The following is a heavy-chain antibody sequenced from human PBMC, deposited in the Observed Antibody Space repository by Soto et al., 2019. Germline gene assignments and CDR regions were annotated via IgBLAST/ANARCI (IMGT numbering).Heavy chain of an antibody. CDR2: IYSGGST. D-gene: IGHD3-3*01. J-gene: IGHJ4*02. Sequence: GGSLRLSCAASGFTVSSNYMSWVRQAPGKGLEWVSVIYSGGSTYYADSVKGRFTISRDNSKNTLYLQMNSLRAEDTAVYYCARVAYDFWSGTFIPYYFDYWGQGTLVTVSS. CDR3: ARVAYDFWSGTFIPYYFDY. V-gene: IGHV3-53*01. CDR1: GFTVSSNY.